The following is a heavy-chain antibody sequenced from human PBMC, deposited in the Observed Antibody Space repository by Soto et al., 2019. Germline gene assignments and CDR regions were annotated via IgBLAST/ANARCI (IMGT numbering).Heavy chain of an antibody. Sequence: SETLSLTCTVSGGSISSGGYYWSWIRQHPGKGLEWIGYIYYSGSTYYNQSLKSRVTISVDTSKNQLSLKLSSVTAADTAVYYCARDTAMAPATFDYWGQGTLVTVSS. CDR1: GGSISSGGYY. CDR3: ARDTAMAPATFDY. CDR2: IYYSGST. D-gene: IGHD5-18*01. V-gene: IGHV4-31*03. J-gene: IGHJ4*02.